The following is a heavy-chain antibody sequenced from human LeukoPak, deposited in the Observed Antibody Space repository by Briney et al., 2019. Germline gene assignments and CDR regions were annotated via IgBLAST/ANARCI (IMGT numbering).Heavy chain of an antibody. CDR1: GFTFTGYY. CDR2: IIPSLDVA. CDR3: ARDHCSPRTCLGGH. D-gene: IGHD2-15*01. V-gene: IGHV1-69*04. J-gene: IGHJ4*02. Sequence: EASVKVSCKDSGFTFTGYYMHWVRQAPGQGLEWIARIIPSLDVANYAHKFQGRVTLSVDRDTATTYMEVTSLRSEDTAIYYCARDHCSPRTCLGGHWGQGTLVTVSS.